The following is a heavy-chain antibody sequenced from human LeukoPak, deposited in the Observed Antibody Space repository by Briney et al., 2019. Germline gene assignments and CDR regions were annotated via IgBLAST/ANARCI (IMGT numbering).Heavy chain of an antibody. CDR1: GYSFTGYY. J-gene: IGHJ3*02. Sequence: GASVKVSCKASGYSFTGYYMHWVRQAPGQGLEWMGWINPKTGDTYYAQKFQGRVTMTRDTSISTAYMELTRLTSDDTAVFYCARGRTYFDWKDAFDIWGQGTKVTVSS. D-gene: IGHD3-9*01. CDR2: INPKTGDT. V-gene: IGHV1-2*02. CDR3: ARGRTYFDWKDAFDI.